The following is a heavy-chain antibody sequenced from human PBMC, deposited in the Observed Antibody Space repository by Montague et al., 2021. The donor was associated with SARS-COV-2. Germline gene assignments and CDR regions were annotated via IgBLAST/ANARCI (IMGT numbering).Heavy chain of an antibody. CDR3: ARAWQPLIQEGFGWFDT. CDR1: RDSVSSGSYY. D-gene: IGHD6-13*01. V-gene: IGHV4-61*01. CDR2: IHNTGNT. J-gene: IGHJ5*02. Sequence: SETLSLTCTVSRDSVSSGSYYWSWIRQPPGKGLEWIAYIHNTGNTKYNPSLSGRVTISIDTSKNQFSLKMSSVTAADTAVYYWARAWQPLIQEGFGWFDTWGQGTLVTVPS.